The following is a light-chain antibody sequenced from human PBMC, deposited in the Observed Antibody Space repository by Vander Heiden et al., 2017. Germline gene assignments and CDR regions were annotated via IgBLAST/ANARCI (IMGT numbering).Light chain of an antibody. CDR1: QSISSY. CDR3: QRSYSTPYS. CDR2: AAS. V-gene: IGKV1-39*01. J-gene: IGKJ2*03. Sequence: DIQMTQSPSSLSASVGDRVTITCRASQSISSYLNWYQQKPGKAPKLLIYAASSLQSGVPSRFSGSGSGTDFTLTISSLQPEDFATYYCQRSYSTPYSFRPGTKQKIK.